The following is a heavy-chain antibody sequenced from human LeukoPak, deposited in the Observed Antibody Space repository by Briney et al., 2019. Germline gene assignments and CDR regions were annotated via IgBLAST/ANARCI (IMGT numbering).Heavy chain of an antibody. Sequence: PGGSLRLSCAASGFTFDDYAIHWVRQAPGKGLEWVSLISGDGGNTYYADSVKGRFTLSRDNSKNSPYLQMNSLRSEDTAFYYCAKDKALGYCSAGSCLYLDYWGQGTLVTVSS. CDR1: GFTFDDYA. D-gene: IGHD2-15*01. J-gene: IGHJ4*02. V-gene: IGHV3-43*02. CDR3: AKDKALGYCSAGSCLYLDY. CDR2: ISGDGGNT.